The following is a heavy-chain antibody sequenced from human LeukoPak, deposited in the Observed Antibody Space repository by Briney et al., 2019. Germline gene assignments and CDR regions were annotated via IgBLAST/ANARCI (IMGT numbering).Heavy chain of an antibody. D-gene: IGHD2-2*01. J-gene: IGHJ4*02. CDR1: GGSISSSSYY. V-gene: IGHV4-39*01. CDR2: INYSGTT. Sequence: SETLSLTCTVSGGSISSSSYYWGWIRQPPGKGLEWIGSINYSGTTYYHPSLKSRLTISIDTSKNQFSLKLSSVTAAGTAVYYCARHNFQLSALDYWGQGTLVTVSS. CDR3: ARHNFQLSALDY.